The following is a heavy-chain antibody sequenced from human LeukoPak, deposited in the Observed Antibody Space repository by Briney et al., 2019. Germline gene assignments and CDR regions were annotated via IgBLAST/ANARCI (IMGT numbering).Heavy chain of an antibody. CDR2: INSDGSST. CDR3: ARGGDYGDYLYAFDI. Sequence: GGSLGLSCAASGFTFSSYAMHWVRQAPGKGLVWVSRINSDGSSTSYADSVKGRFTISRDNAKNTLYLQMNSLRAEDTAVYYCARGGDYGDYLYAFDIWGQGTMVTVSS. CDR1: GFTFSSYA. J-gene: IGHJ3*02. D-gene: IGHD4-17*01. V-gene: IGHV3-74*01.